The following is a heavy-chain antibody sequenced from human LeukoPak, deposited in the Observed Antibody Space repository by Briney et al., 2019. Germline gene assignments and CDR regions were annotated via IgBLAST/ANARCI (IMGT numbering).Heavy chain of an antibody. V-gene: IGHV3-30*18. CDR1: GFTFSSYG. J-gene: IGHJ3*02. Sequence: GGSLRLCCAASGFTFSSYGMHWVRQAPGKGLEWVAVISYDGSNKYYADSVKGRFTISRDNSKNTLYLQMNSLRAEDTAVYYCAKGKGVATAGAFDIWGQGTMVTVSS. D-gene: IGHD5-12*01. CDR3: AKGKGVATAGAFDI. CDR2: ISYDGSNK.